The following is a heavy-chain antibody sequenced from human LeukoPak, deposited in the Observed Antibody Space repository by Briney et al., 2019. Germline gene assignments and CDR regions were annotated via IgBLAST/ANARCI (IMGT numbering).Heavy chain of an antibody. CDR2: INTDGSIT. J-gene: IGHJ5*02. V-gene: IGHV3-74*03. D-gene: IGHD3-9*01. Sequence: GSLRLSCAASGFTFSTYLMHWVRQAPGKGLVWVSRINTDGSITTYADSVKGRFTISRDSAKNTLYLQMNSLRDEDTAVYYCASLGTLVPWGQGTLVTVSS. CDR3: ASLGTLVP. CDR1: GFTFSTYL.